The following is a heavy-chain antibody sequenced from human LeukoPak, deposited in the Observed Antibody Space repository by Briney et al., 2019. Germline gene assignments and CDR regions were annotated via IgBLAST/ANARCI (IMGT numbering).Heavy chain of an antibody. CDR1: GFTFDDYA. CDR3: AKDSDYYDSSGYTED. V-gene: IGHV3-9*01. D-gene: IGHD3-22*01. CDR2: ISWNSGSI. J-gene: IGHJ4*02. Sequence: PGRSLRLSCAASGFTFDDYAMHWVRQAPGKGLEWVSGISWNSGSIGYADSVKGRFTISRDNAKNSLYLQMNSLRAEDTAVYYCAKDSDYYDSSGYTEDWGQGTLVTVSS.